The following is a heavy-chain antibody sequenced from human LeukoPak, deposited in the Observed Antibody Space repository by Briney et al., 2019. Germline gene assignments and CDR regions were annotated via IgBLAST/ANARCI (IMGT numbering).Heavy chain of an antibody. J-gene: IGHJ3*02. CDR1: GGTYSSYA. D-gene: IGHD3-9*01. CDR2: IIPIFGTA. V-gene: IGHV1-69*06. CDR3: ARRLVTPFDAFDI. Sequence: GASVKVSCKASGGTYSSYAISWVRQAPGQGLEWMGGIIPIFGTANYAQKFQGRVTITADKSTSTAYMELSSLRSEDTAVYYCARRLVTPFDAFDIWGQGTMVTVSS.